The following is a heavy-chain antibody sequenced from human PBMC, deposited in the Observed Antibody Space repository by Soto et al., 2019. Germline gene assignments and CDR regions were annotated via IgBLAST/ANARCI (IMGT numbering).Heavy chain of an antibody. CDR1: GGSFSGYY. Sequence: SETLSLTCAVYGGSFSGYYWSWIRQPPGKGLEWIGEINHSGSTNYNPSLKSRVTISVDTSKNQFSLKLSSVTAADTAVYYCARGRGNWNYVRWFDPWGQGTLVTVSS. CDR3: ARGRGNWNYVRWFDP. D-gene: IGHD1-7*01. CDR2: INHSGST. J-gene: IGHJ5*02. V-gene: IGHV4-34*01.